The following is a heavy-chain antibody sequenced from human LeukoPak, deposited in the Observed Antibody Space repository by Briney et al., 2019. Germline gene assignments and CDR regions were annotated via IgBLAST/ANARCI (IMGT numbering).Heavy chain of an antibody. D-gene: IGHD3-16*01. CDR1: GASITCSNW. Sequence: SETLSLTCAVSGASITCSNWWTWVRQPPGKGLEWIGEISHSGSPNYSPSLKSRVTISIDKSENQLSLKLTSVTAADTAIYYCAQIWGYWGQGTLVTVSS. CDR2: ISHSGSP. J-gene: IGHJ4*02. V-gene: IGHV4-4*02. CDR3: AQIWGY.